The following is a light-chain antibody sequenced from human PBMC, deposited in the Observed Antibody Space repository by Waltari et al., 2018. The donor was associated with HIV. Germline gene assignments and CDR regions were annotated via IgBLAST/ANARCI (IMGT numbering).Light chain of an antibody. CDR3: VLYMGSGISV. CDR2: NPN. CDR1: SGSVSTTYY. V-gene: IGLV8-61*01. Sequence: QTVVTQEPSFSVSPGGTVTLTCGLSSGSVSTTYYPSWYQHTPGQVPRPCTYNPNSLSSGGPYRFSGSILGNKAALNITGYQADDECDYYGVLYMGSGISVFGGGTKLTVL. J-gene: IGLJ2*01.